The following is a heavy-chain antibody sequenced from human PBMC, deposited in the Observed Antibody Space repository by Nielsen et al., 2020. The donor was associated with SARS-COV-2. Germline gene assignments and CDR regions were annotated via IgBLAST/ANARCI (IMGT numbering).Heavy chain of an antibody. V-gene: IGHV1-8*01. CDR1: GYTFTSYD. J-gene: IGHJ1*01. Sequence: VKVSCKASGYTFTSYDINWVRQATGQGLEWMGWMNPNSGNTGYAQKFQGRVTMTRNSSISTAYMELSSLRSEDTAVYYCARPQGDGLEYFQHWGQGTLVTVSS. D-gene: IGHD3-16*01. CDR3: ARPQGDGLEYFQH. CDR2: MNPNSGNT.